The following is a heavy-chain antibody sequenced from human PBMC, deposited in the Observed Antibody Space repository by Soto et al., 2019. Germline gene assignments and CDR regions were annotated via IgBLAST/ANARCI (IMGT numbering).Heavy chain of an antibody. J-gene: IGHJ4*02. V-gene: IGHV4-31*03. D-gene: IGHD5-12*01. Sequence: QVQLQESGPGLVKPSQTLSLTCTVSGGSISSGGYYWSWIRQHPGKALGWIGYIYYSGSTYYNPSLKSRVTISVDTSKNQFSLKLSSVTAADTAVYYCARVALRLAYWFDYWGQGTLVTVSS. CDR2: IYYSGST. CDR3: ARVALRLAYWFDY. CDR1: GGSISSGGYY.